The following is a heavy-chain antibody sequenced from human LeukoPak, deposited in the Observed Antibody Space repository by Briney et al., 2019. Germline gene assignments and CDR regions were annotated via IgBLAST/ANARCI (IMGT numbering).Heavy chain of an antibody. V-gene: IGHV3-30*18. CDR1: GFTFSSYG. J-gene: IGHJ4*02. Sequence: PGGSLRLSCAASGFTFSSYGMHWVRQAAGKGLEWVAVISYDGSNKYYADSVKGRFTISRDNSKNTLYLQMNSLRAEDTAVYYCAKDGSSLAYWGQGTLVTVSS. D-gene: IGHD6-13*01. CDR2: ISYDGSNK. CDR3: AKDGSSLAY.